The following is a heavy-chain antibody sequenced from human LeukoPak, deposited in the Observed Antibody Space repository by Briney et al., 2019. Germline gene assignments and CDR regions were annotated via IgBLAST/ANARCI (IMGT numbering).Heavy chain of an antibody. CDR2: IYYNGST. CDR3: ARDPHPDCSGGSCYGY. V-gene: IGHV4-59*01. Sequence: SETLSLTCTVSGGSISSYYWSWIRQPPGKGLEWIGYIYYNGSTNYNPSLKSRVTISVDTSKNQFSLKLSSVTAADTAVYYCARDPHPDCSGGSCYGYWGQGTLVTVSS. D-gene: IGHD2-15*01. J-gene: IGHJ4*02. CDR1: GGSISSYY.